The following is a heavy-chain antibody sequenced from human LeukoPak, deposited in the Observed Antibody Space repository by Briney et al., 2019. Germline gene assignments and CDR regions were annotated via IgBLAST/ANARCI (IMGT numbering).Heavy chain of an antibody. CDR2: IYYSGST. Sequence: KPSETLSLTCTVSGGSISSYYWSWIRQPPGKGLEWIGYIYYSGSTNYNPSLKSRVTISVDTSKNQFSLKLSSVTAADTAVYYCARLPYGSGNPDYYYYYGMDVWGQGTTVTVSS. CDR1: GGSISSYY. D-gene: IGHD3-10*01. V-gene: IGHV4-59*01. J-gene: IGHJ6*02. CDR3: ARLPYGSGNPDYYYYYGMDV.